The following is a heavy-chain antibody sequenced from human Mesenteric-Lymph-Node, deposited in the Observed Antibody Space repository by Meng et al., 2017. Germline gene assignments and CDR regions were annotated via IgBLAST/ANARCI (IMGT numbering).Heavy chain of an antibody. D-gene: IGHD4-17*01. CDR1: GYTFTNYG. CDR3: ARVYIIYGDYDADY. CDR2: ISTYNGNT. Sequence: QVQLVQSGAEVKKPGASVMVSVKTSGYTFTNYGISWVRQAPGQGLEWMGWISTYNGNTKYAQKLQGRVTMTTDTSTSTAYMELRSLRSDDTAVYYCARVYIIYGDYDADYWGQGTLVTVSS. J-gene: IGHJ4*02. V-gene: IGHV1-18*01.